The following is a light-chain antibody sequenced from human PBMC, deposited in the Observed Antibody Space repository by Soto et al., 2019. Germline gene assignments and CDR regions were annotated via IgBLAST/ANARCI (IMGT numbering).Light chain of an antibody. Sequence: QAVVTQPPSASGTPVQRVTISCSGSSSNIGSNYVYWYQQLPGTAPKLLIYRNNQRPSGVPDRFSGSKSGTSASLAISGLRSEDEADYYCAAWDDSLSGWVFGGGTKVTVL. CDR1: SSNIGSNY. V-gene: IGLV1-47*01. CDR2: RNN. J-gene: IGLJ3*02. CDR3: AAWDDSLSGWV.